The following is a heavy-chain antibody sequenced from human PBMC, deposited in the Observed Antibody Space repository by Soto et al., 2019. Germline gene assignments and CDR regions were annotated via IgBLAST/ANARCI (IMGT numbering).Heavy chain of an antibody. CDR2: IWYDGSNK. J-gene: IGHJ6*03. CDR3: ARDGRYCSGGSCYDLGYYYYYMDV. Sequence: GGSLRLSCAASGFTFSSYGMHWVRQAPGKGLEWVAVIWYDGSNKYYADSVKGRFTISRDNSKNTLYLQMNSLRAEDTAVYYCARDGRYCSGGSCYDLGYYYYYMDVWGKGTTVTVSS. CDR1: GFTFSSYG. D-gene: IGHD2-15*01. V-gene: IGHV3-33*01.